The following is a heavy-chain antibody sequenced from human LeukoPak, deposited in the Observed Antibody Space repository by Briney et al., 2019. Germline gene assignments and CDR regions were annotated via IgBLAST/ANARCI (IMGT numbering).Heavy chain of an antibody. CDR3: ARSPHNSAWYEKWFDP. D-gene: IGHD6-19*01. Sequence: PETLSLTCTVSGGSISTYYWSWIRQSPGKGLEWIADTSASGGTNYNPSLESRVTVSIDSSKNQFSLKLSSVTAADTAVFYCARSPHNSAWYEKWFDPWGQGTLVTVSS. CDR2: TSASGGT. CDR1: GGSISTYY. V-gene: IGHV4-4*08. J-gene: IGHJ5*02.